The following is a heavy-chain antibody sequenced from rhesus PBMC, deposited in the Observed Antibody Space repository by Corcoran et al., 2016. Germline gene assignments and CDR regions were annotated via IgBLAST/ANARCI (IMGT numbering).Heavy chain of an antibody. CDR1: GYSISSGYY. CDR2: IPDVRVT. CDR3: AREFDADDYGYAY. J-gene: IGHJ4*01. V-gene: IGHV4-122*02. Sequence: QVQLQESGPGLVKPSETLSLTCAVSGYSISSGYYWSWIRQPPGNGLEWIGYIPDVRVTRYNPSLTSRVTSSRDTSKTQFSLKLSSVTAANTAVYYCAREFDADDYGYAYWGQGVLVTVSS. D-gene: IGHD3-9*01.